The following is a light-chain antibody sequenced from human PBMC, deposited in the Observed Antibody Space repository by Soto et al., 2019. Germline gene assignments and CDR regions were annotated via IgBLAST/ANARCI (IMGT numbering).Light chain of an antibody. CDR2: GAS. CDR1: QSVNGNF. Sequence: EIVLTQSPGTLSLSPGERATLSCRASQSVNGNFLAWYQQKAGQAPRLLIYGASSRATVIPDRFGGSGSGTDFTLTINRLEPEDFAVYYCHQYGMSPTYFGGGTKVEVK. CDR3: HQYGMSPTY. V-gene: IGKV3-20*01. J-gene: IGKJ4*01.